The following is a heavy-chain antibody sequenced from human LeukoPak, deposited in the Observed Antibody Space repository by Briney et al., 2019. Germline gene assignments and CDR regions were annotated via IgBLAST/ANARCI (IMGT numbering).Heavy chain of an antibody. Sequence: SETLSLTCAVYGGSFSGYYWSWIRQPPGKGLEWIGEINHSGSTNYNPSLKSRVTISVDTSKNQFSLKLSSVTAADTAVYYCARGRSGYQLLWNWFDPWGQGTLVTVSS. CDR3: ARGRSGYQLLWNWFDP. D-gene: IGHD2-2*01. V-gene: IGHV4-34*01. CDR1: GGSFSGYY. CDR2: INHSGST. J-gene: IGHJ5*02.